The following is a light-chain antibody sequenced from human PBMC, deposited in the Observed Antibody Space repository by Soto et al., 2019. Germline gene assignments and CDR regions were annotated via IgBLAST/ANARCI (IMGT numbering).Light chain of an antibody. Sequence: EIFLTQSPATLSLSPGERATLSCRASQSVKTFLVWYQQRPGQAPRLIIHDASHRADGIPARFSGSGFGTDFTLTISSLEPEDAAVYYCQQRSNWPPITFGQGTRLEIK. CDR1: QSVKTF. CDR2: DAS. V-gene: IGKV3-11*01. CDR3: QQRSNWPPIT. J-gene: IGKJ5*01.